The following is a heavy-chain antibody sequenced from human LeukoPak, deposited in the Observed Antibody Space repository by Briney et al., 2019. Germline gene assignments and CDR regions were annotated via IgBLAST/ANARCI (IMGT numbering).Heavy chain of an antibody. CDR1: GYTFTSYD. V-gene: IGHV1-8*01. J-gene: IGHJ4*02. CDR3: ARVVAVAGRPLGY. CDR2: TNPNSGNT. D-gene: IGHD6-19*01. Sequence: GASVKVSCKASGYTFTSYDINWVRQATGQGLEWMGWTNPNSGNTGYAQKFQGRVTMTRNTSISTAYMELSSLRSEDTAVYYCARVVAVAGRPLGYWGQGTLVTVSS.